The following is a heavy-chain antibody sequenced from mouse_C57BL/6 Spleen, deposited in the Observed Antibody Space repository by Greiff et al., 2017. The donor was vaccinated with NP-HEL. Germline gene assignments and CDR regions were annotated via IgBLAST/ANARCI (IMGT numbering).Heavy chain of an antibody. J-gene: IGHJ2*01. CDR2: IYPGSGST. Sequence: VQLQQPGAELVKPGASVKMSCKASGYTFTSYWITWVKQRPGQGLEWIGDIYPGSGSTNYNEKFKSKATLTVDTSSSTAYMQLSSLTSEDSAVYYCARSGISAMVTRCWGQGTTLTVAS. CDR3: ARSGISAMVTRC. D-gene: IGHD2-2*01. V-gene: IGHV1-55*01. CDR1: GYTFTSYW.